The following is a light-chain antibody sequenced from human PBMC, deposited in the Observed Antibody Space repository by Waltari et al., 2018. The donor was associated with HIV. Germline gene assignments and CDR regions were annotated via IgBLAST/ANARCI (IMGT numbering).Light chain of an antibody. CDR3: QHYDGLPIT. V-gene: IGKV1-33*01. CDR1: QDIRNF. J-gene: IGKJ3*01. CDR2: YAS. Sequence: DIQMTQSPSSLSASIGDRVTITCQASQDIRNFLNWYQQKPGKAPELLIHYASNLETGVPSRFSGSGSGTHFTLTMSGLQPEDIATYFCQHYDGLPITFGPGTKLEVK.